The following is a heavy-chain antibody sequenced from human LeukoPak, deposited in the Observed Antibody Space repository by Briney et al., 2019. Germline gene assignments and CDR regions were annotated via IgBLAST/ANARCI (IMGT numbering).Heavy chain of an antibody. CDR1: GFTFDDYG. CDR3: AKGFCPTVITPLYYYYYMDV. V-gene: IGHV3-23*01. D-gene: IGHD4-17*01. CDR2: ISGSGGST. J-gene: IGHJ6*03. Sequence: PGGSLRLSCAASGFTFDDYGMSWVRQAPGKGLEWVSAISGSGGSTYYADSVKGRFTISRDNSKNTLYLQMNSLRAEDTAVYYCAKGFCPTVITPLYYYYYMDVWGKGTTVTVSS.